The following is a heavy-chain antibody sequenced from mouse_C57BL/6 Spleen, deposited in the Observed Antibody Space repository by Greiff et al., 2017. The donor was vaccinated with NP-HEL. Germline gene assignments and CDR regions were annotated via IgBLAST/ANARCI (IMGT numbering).Heavy chain of an antibody. CDR1: GYTFTSYW. CDR2: IHPNSGST. V-gene: IGHV1-64*01. J-gene: IGHJ4*01. Sequence: VQLQQPGAELVKPGASVKLSCKASGYTFTSYWMHWVKQRPGQGLEWIGMIHPNSGSTNYNEKFKSKATLTVDKSSSTAYMQLSSLTSEDSAVYYCASYDYDDGGYAMDYWGQGTSVTVSS. D-gene: IGHD2-4*01. CDR3: ASYDYDDGGYAMDY.